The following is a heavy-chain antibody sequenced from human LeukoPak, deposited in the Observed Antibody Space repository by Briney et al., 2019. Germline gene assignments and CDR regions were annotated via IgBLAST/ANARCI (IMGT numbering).Heavy chain of an antibody. Sequence: SETLSLACNVSGGSISNSPYYWGWIRQPPGKGLEWIGSMHYSGTTYHNPSLRSRVTISVDTSKNQFSLRLISVTAADTAVYYCARNDRGRPADYWGQGTLVTVSS. D-gene: IGHD1-26*01. J-gene: IGHJ4*02. V-gene: IGHV4-39*01. CDR3: ARNDRGRPADY. CDR1: GGSISNSPYY. CDR2: MHYSGTT.